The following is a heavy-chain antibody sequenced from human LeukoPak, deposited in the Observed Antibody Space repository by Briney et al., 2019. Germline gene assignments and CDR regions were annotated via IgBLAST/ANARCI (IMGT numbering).Heavy chain of an antibody. CDR2: ISYDGSNK. V-gene: IGHV3-30-3*01. CDR1: GFTFSSYA. Sequence: GGSLRLSCAASGFTFSSYAMHWVRQAPGKGLEWVAVISYDGSNKYYADTVKGRFTISRDNSKNTLYLQMNSLRAEDTAVYYCARGDNYGDYSHYYYYYYGMDVWGQGTTVTVSS. CDR3: ARGDNYGDYSHYYYYYYGMDV. J-gene: IGHJ6*02. D-gene: IGHD4-17*01.